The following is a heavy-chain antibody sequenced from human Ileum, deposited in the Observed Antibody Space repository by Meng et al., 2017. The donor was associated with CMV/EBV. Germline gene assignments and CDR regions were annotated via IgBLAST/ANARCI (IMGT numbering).Heavy chain of an antibody. CDR2: INPSGRGT. CDR1: GYTFTDYY. V-gene: IGHV1-46*01. D-gene: IGHD3-3*01. J-gene: IGHJ4*02. Sequence: ASVKVSCKASGYTFTDYYMHWVRQAPGQGLEWMGIINPSGRGTTYAQKFQDRVIMTRNMSTSTVYMELSSLISEDTAVYYCARESDAYDFVSGYPRRDFDSWGQGKLVTVSS. CDR3: ARESDAYDFVSGYPRRDFDS.